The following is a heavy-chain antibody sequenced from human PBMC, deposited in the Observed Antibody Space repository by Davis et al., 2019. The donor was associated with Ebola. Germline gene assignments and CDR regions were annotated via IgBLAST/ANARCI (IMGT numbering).Heavy chain of an antibody. D-gene: IGHD3-16*01. CDR2: ISSSGSTI. CDR3: ARSLWYYGMDV. J-gene: IGHJ6*02. V-gene: IGHV3-48*04. CDR1: GFTFSSYS. Sequence: GESLKISCAASGFTFSSYSMNWVRQAPGKGLEWVSYISSSGSTIYYADSVKGRFTISRDNAKNSLYLQMNSLRAEDTAVYYCARSLWYYGMDVWGQGTTVTVSS.